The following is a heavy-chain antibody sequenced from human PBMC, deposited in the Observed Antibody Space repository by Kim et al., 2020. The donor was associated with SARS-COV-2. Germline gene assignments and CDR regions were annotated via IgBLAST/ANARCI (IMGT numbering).Heavy chain of an antibody. Sequence: SETLSLTCAVSGGSISSSNWWSWVRPPPGKGLEWIGEIYHSGSTNYNPSLKSRVTISVDKSKNQFSLKLSSVTAADTAVYYCARDWGYSYANWFDPWGQGTLVTVSS. D-gene: IGHD5-18*01. CDR1: GGSISSSNW. CDR2: IYHSGST. J-gene: IGHJ5*02. CDR3: ARDWGYSYANWFDP. V-gene: IGHV4-4*02.